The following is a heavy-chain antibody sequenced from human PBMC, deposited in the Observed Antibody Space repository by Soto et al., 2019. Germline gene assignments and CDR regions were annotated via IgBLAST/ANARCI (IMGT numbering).Heavy chain of an antibody. CDR3: ARQLGTIVVEVAANSDAFAL. CDR1: GYTFTSYG. V-gene: IGHV1-18*01. Sequence: QVPLVQSGSEVKKPGASVKVSCKASGYTFTSYGISWVRQAPGQGLEWLGWISAYNGNTNYAQKLQGRVTMTTDTATSTAYMELRSLRSDDTAVYYCARQLGTIVVEVAANSDAFALWGEGTMVTVSS. D-gene: IGHD2-15*01. J-gene: IGHJ3*01. CDR2: ISAYNGNT.